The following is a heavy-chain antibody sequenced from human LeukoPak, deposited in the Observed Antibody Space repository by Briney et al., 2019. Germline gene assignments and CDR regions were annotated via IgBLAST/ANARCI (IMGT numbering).Heavy chain of an antibody. J-gene: IGHJ6*03. CDR1: GFTFSSYG. D-gene: IGHD5-18*01. CDR3: AKAPYGRVQLRLGWYMDV. CDR2: IRYDGSNK. V-gene: IGHV3-30*02. Sequence: PGGSLRLSCAASGFTFSSYGMHWVRQAPGKGLEWVAFIRYDGSNKYYADSVKGRFTISRDNSKNTLYLQMNSLRAEDTAVYYCAKAPYGRVQLRLGWYMDVWGKGTTVTVSS.